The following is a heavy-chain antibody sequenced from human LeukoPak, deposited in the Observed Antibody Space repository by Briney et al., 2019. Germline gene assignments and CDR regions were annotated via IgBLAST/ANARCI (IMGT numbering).Heavy chain of an antibody. CDR2: IYYSGST. V-gene: IGHV4-31*03. CDR3: ARGRGGYDSDY. Sequence: SETLSLTCTVSGGSISSGGYYWSWIRQHPGKGLEWIGYIYYSGSTYYSPSLKSRVTISVDTSKNQFSLKLSSVTAADTAVYYCARGRGGYDSDYWGQGTLVTVSS. J-gene: IGHJ4*02. CDR1: GGSISSGGYY. D-gene: IGHD5-12*01.